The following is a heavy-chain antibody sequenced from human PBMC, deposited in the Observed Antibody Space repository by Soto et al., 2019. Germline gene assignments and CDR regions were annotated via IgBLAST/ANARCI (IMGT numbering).Heavy chain of an antibody. V-gene: IGHV1-8*01. Sequence: QVKLVQSGAEVREPGASVKVSCKASGYSFTNNDVSWVRQATGQGLEWMGWMNLGSGDTGYAQKFQGRVTMTRDISIATAYMELSSLRSDDTAIYYCARMATFGSLNWFDPWGQGTLVTVSS. D-gene: IGHD3-16*01. CDR3: ARMATFGSLNWFDP. CDR2: MNLGSGDT. J-gene: IGHJ5*02. CDR1: GYSFTNND.